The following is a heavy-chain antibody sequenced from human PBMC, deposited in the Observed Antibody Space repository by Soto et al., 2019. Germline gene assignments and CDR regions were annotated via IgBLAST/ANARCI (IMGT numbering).Heavy chain of an antibody. J-gene: IGHJ3*02. CDR3: ARLQGYYDSSGYWVDAFDI. CDR2: INSDGSST. V-gene: IGHV3-74*01. Sequence: PGGSLRLSCAASGFTFSSYWMHWVRQAPGKGLVWVSRINSDGSSTSYADSVKGRFTISRDNAKNTLYLQMNSLRAEDTAVYYCARLQGYYDSSGYWVDAFDIWGQGTMVTVSS. D-gene: IGHD3-22*01. CDR1: GFTFSSYW.